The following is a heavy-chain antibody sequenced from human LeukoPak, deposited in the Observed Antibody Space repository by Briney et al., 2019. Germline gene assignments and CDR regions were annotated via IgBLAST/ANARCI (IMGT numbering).Heavy chain of an antibody. CDR1: GGSISSYY. V-gene: IGHV4-59*01. Sequence: SETLSLTCTVSGGSISSYYWSWIRQPPGNGLEWIGYIYYSGSTNYNPSLKSRVTISVDTSKNQFSLKLSSVTAADTAVYYCARVRGLGAFDIWGQGTMVTVSS. D-gene: IGHD3-16*01. CDR3: ARVRGLGAFDI. CDR2: IYYSGST. J-gene: IGHJ3*02.